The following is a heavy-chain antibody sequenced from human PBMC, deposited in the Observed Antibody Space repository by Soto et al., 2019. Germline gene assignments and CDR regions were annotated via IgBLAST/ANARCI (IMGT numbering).Heavy chain of an antibody. CDR1: GGSISSSSYY. CDR2: IYYSGST. D-gene: IGHD2-15*01. Sequence: SETLSLTCTVSGGSISSSSYYWGWIRQPPGKGLEWIGSIYYSGSTNYNPSLKSRVTISVDTSKNQFSLKLSSVTAADTAVYYCVRQGGGGRSFDYWAQGTLVTVSS. V-gene: IGHV4-39*01. CDR3: VRQGGGGRSFDY. J-gene: IGHJ4*02.